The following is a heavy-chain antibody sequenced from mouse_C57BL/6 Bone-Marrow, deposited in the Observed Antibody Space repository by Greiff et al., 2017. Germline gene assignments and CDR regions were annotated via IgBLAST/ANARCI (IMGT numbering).Heavy chain of an antibody. CDR1: GFTFSSYA. CDR2: ISDGGSYT. D-gene: IGHD1-1*01. J-gene: IGHJ2*01. V-gene: IGHV5-4*01. CDR3: ARDDVVSHLDY. Sequence: EVQLVESGGGLVKPGGSLKLSCAASGFTFSSYAMSWVRQTPEKRLEWVATISDGGSYTYYPDNVKGRFTISRDNAKNNLYLQMSHLKSEDTAMYYCARDDVVSHLDYWGQGTTLTVSS.